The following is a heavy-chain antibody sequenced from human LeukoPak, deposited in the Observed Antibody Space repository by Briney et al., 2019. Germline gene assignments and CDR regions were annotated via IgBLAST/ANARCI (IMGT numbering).Heavy chain of an antibody. CDR3: AKDYNFWSGYHMDV. Sequence: GGSLRLSCAASGFTFSSYWMSWVRQAPGKGLEWVAFIRYDGSKKNYADSVKGRFTISRDNSKNTLYLEVNSLRAEDTAVYYCAKDYNFWSGYHMDVWGTGTTVTVSS. V-gene: IGHV3-30*02. CDR1: GFTFSSYW. D-gene: IGHD3-3*01. J-gene: IGHJ6*03. CDR2: IRYDGSKK.